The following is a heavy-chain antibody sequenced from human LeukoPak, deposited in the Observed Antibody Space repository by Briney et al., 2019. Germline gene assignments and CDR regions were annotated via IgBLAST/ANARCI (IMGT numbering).Heavy chain of an antibody. J-gene: IGHJ3*02. V-gene: IGHV3-74*01. CDR3: ARGNAHAFDI. D-gene: IGHD1-1*01. CDR2: IHSDGSST. CDR1: GFTFSNHW. Sequence: GGCLRLSGAASGFTFSNHWRHWVRQAPGKGLVWVSRIHSDGSSTTSADSVKGRFTISRDNAENTLYLQMNSLRAEDTAVYFCARGNAHAFDIWGQGTMVSVSS.